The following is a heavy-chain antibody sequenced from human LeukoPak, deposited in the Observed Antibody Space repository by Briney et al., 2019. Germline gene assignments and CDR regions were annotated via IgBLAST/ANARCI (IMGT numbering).Heavy chain of an antibody. D-gene: IGHD3-9*01. CDR1: GGSISSYY. CDR3: AGSVLRYFDWLSPDY. CDR2: IYTSGST. Sequence: NPSETLSLTCTVSGGSISSYYWSWIRQPAGKGLEWIGRIYTSGSTNYNPSLKSRVTMSVDTSKNQFSLKLSSVTAADTAVYYCAGSVLRYFDWLSPDYWGQGTLVTVSS. J-gene: IGHJ4*02. V-gene: IGHV4-4*07.